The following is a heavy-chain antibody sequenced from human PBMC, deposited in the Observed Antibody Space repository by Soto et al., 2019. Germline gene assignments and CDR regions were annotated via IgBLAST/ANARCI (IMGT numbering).Heavy chain of an antibody. CDR2: ISYDGSNK. D-gene: IGHD6-6*01. Sequence: SWGGVVQPGRSLRLSCAASGFTFSSYAMHWVRQAPGKGLEWVAVISYDGSNKYYADSVKGRFTISRDNSKNTLYLQMNSLRAEDTAVYYCARPEYSSSMGSYYYYYYGMDVWGQGTTVTVSS. J-gene: IGHJ6*02. V-gene: IGHV3-30-3*01. CDR3: ARPEYSSSMGSYYYYYYGMDV. CDR1: GFTFSSYA.